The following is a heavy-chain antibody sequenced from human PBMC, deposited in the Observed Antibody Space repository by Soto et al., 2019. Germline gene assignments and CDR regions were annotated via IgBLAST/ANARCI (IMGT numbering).Heavy chain of an antibody. CDR3: ARLATRSYFDY. D-gene: IGHD1-1*01. CDR1: GGSIVGYY. CDR2: IYYSGST. V-gene: IGHV4-59*01. J-gene: IGHJ4*02. Sequence: SETLCLTCTVSGGSIVGYYWSWIRQPPGKGLEWIGYIYYSGSTNYNPSLKSRVTISVDTSKNQFSLKMSSVTAADTAVYYCARLATRSYFDYWGQGTLVTVSS.